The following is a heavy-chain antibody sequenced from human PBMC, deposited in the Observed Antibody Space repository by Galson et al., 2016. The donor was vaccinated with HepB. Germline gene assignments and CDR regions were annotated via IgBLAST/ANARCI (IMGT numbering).Heavy chain of an antibody. CDR2: ISDNGSNK. CDR3: ATWGFTLGVDH. J-gene: IGHJ4*02. D-gene: IGHD3-16*01. CDR1: GFTFSRYA. Sequence: SLRLSCAASGFTFSRYAMHWVRQAPGKGLDWVAVISDNGSNKYYADSVKGRFTVSRENSAPTLYLQMNGLRTEDTAMYYCATWGFTLGVDHWGQGILVTVSS. V-gene: IGHV3-30-3*01.